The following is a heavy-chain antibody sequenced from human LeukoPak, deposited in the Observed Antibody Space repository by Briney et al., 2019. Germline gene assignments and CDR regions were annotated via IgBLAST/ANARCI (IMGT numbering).Heavy chain of an antibody. V-gene: IGHV3-23*01. CDR1: GFTFSSYA. J-gene: IGHJ4*02. CDR3: AKDANEDYDSSGYYNTHFDY. CDR2: ISGTVGST. Sequence: GGSLRLSCAASGFTFSSYAMSWVRQAPGKGLEWVSTISGTVGSTYSADSVKGRFTISRDNSKNTVYLQMNSLRAEDTAVYYCAKDANEDYDSSGYYNTHFDYWGQGTLVTVSS. D-gene: IGHD3-22*01.